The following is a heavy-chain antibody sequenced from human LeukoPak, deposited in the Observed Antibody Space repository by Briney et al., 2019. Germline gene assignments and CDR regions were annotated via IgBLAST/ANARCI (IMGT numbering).Heavy chain of an antibody. J-gene: IGHJ5*02. Sequence: SETLSLTCTVSGYSISSGYYWGWIRQPPGKGLEWIASIYHSGSTYYNPSLKSRVTISVDTSKNQFSLKLSSMTAADTAVYYCAKPYGSGSPPRFDPWGQGTLVIVSS. D-gene: IGHD3-10*01. CDR2: IYHSGST. CDR3: AKPYGSGSPPRFDP. CDR1: GYSISSGYY. V-gene: IGHV4-38-2*02.